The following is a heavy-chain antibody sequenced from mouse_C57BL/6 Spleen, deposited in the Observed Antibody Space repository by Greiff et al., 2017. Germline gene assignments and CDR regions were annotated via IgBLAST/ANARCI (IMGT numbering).Heavy chain of an antibody. Sequence: QVQLQQSGAELVKPGASVKLSCKASGYTFTEYTIHWVKQRSGQGLEWIGWFYPGSGSIKYNEKFKDKATLTADKSSGTVYMGLSRLTSEDSAVYFCARHEDYYGYGYYFDYWGQGTTLTVSS. D-gene: IGHD2-2*01. CDR1: GYTFTEYT. J-gene: IGHJ2*01. V-gene: IGHV1-62-2*01. CDR3: ARHEDYYGYGYYFDY. CDR2: FYPGSGSI.